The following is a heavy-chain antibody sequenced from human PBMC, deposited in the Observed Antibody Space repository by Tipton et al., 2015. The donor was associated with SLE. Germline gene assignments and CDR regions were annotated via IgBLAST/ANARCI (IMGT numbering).Heavy chain of an antibody. CDR1: GGTFSSYA. D-gene: IGHD3-3*01. CDR2: IIPIFGTP. J-gene: IGHJ4*02. CDR3: ARDLRGSRYYDFWSGFFY. V-gene: IGHV1-69*13. Sequence: QLVQSGAEVKKPGSSVKVSCKASGGTFSSYAISWVRQAPGQGLEWMGSIIPIFGTPNYAQKFQGRVTITADESTSTGYMELSSLRSEDTAVYYCARDLRGSRYYDFWSGFFYWGQGTLVTVSS.